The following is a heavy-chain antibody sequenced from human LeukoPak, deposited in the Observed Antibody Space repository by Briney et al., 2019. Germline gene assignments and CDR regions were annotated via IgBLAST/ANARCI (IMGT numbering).Heavy chain of an antibody. CDR3: ARRYDSSGYYLGY. D-gene: IGHD3-22*01. V-gene: IGHV4-4*02. CDR1: GGSISSSNW. J-gene: IGHJ4*02. Sequence: SETLSLTCAVSGGSISSSNWWSWVRQPPGKGLEWIGEIYHSGSTNYNPSLKSRVTISVGKSKNQFSLKLSSVTAADTAVYYCARRYDSSGYYLGYWGQGTLVTVSS. CDR2: IYHSGST.